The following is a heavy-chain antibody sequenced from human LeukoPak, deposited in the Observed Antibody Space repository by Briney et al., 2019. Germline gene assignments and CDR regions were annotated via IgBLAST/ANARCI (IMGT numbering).Heavy chain of an antibody. Sequence: ASVKVSCKASGYTFTSYGISWVRQAPGQGLEWMGWISAYNGNTNYAQKLQGRVTMTTDTSTSTAYMELSSLRSEDTAVYYCARLAVTQPFDYWGQGTLVTVSS. CDR3: ARLAVTQPFDY. CDR1: GYTFTSYG. CDR2: ISAYNGNT. D-gene: IGHD4-17*01. J-gene: IGHJ4*02. V-gene: IGHV1-18*01.